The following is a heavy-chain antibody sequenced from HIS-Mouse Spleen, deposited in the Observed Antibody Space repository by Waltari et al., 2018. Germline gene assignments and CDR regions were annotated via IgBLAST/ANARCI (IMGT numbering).Heavy chain of an antibody. J-gene: IGHJ5*02. CDR3: AKEYSSSHNWFDP. V-gene: IGHV3-30*18. Sequence: QVQLVESGGGVVQPGRSLRLSCAASGCTFSSYGMPWVRQAPGKGLEWVAVISYDGSNKYYADSVKGRFTISRDNSKNTLYLQMNSLRAEDTAVYYCAKEYSSSHNWFDPWGQGTLVTVSS. CDR1: GCTFSSYG. CDR2: ISYDGSNK. D-gene: IGHD6-13*01.